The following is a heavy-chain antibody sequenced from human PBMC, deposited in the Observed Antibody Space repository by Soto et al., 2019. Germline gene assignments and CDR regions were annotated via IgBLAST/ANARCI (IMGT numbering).Heavy chain of an antibody. Sequence: QVQLQASGPGLVKPSQTLSLTCTVSGGSISSGGYYWNWIRQHPGKGLAWIGYIYYSGSPYYNPSLKSRVTISVDTSKDHFSLKLSSVTAADTAVYYCARMLGATIFDYWGQGTLVTVSS. CDR3: ARMLGATIFDY. J-gene: IGHJ4*02. D-gene: IGHD5-12*01. V-gene: IGHV4-31*03. CDR2: IYYSGSP. CDR1: GGSISSGGYY.